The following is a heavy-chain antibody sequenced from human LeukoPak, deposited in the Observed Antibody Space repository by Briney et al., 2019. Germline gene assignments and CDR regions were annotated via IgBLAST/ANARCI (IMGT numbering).Heavy chain of an antibody. V-gene: IGHV3-7*01. CDR2: INQDGSEK. CDR1: GFTFINYW. D-gene: IGHD3-10*01. J-gene: IGHJ6*03. CDR3: ARDPPKLLWFGAEYYMDV. Sequence: PGGSLRLSCAASGFTFINYWMSWVRQAPGKGLEWVGNINQDGSEKYYGDSVKDRFTISRDNAKNSLYLQMNSLRAEDAAVYYCARDPPKLLWFGAEYYMDVWGKGTTVTVSS.